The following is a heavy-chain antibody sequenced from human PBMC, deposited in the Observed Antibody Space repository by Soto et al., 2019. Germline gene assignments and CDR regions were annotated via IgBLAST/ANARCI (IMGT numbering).Heavy chain of an antibody. CDR2: MNPNSGHT. V-gene: IGHV1-8*01. CDR1: GYTFTSHD. D-gene: IGHD2-2*01. CDR3: ASDMSTT. J-gene: IGHJ5*02. Sequence: QVQLVQSGAEVKKPGASVKVSCKASGYTFTSHDINWMRQATGQGLEWMGWMNPNSGHTNYAQKFQGRVIMTKDTSISTAYMELTNLRSKDTAIYYCASDMSTTWGQGTLVTVSS.